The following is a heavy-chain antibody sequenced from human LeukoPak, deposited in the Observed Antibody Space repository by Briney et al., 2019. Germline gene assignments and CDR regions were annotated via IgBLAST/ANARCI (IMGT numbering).Heavy chain of an antibody. CDR3: ARWGPGWPPIFDN. CDR1: GYTFTSYG. V-gene: IGHV1-18*01. D-gene: IGHD3-16*01. CDR2: ISAYNDNT. Sequence: ASVKVSCKASGYTFTSYGISWVRQAPGQGLEWMAWISAYNDNTDYAQKFQDRVTMTTDKSTSTAYMELRSLRSDDTAVYYCARWGPGWPPIFDNWGQGTLVTVSS. J-gene: IGHJ4*02.